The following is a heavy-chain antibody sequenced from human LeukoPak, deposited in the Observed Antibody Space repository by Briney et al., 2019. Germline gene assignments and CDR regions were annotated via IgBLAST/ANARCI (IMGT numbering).Heavy chain of an antibody. V-gene: IGHV4-39*01. D-gene: IGHD3-3*01. CDR2: IYYSGST. Sequence: PSETLSLTCTVSGGSISSSSYYWGWIRQPPGKGLEWIGSIYYSGSTNYNPSLKSRVTILVDTSKNQFSLRLRFVTAADTAVYYCARQVSDYDFWSGPNWFDLWGQGILVTVSS. CDR3: ARQVSDYDFWSGPNWFDL. J-gene: IGHJ5*02. CDR1: GGSISSSSYY.